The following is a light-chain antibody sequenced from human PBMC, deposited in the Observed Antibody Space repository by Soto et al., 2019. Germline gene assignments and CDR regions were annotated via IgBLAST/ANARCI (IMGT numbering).Light chain of an antibody. J-gene: IGKJ1*01. CDR3: QQDSYFAT. V-gene: IGKV1-5*03. Sequence: DIQMTQSPSTLSASVGDRVTITCRASQSISSWLTWYQQKAGQAPKLLIYKASIVESGVPSRFNGSGSGTEFALTISSLQPDDSATYYCQQDSYFATVGQGTRVEVK. CDR2: KAS. CDR1: QSISSW.